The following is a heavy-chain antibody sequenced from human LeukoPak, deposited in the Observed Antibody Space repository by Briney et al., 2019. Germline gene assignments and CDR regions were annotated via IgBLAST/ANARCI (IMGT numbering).Heavy chain of an antibody. CDR3: AKGPTYSSSSLFDY. CDR2: ISWNGGTI. J-gene: IGHJ4*02. D-gene: IGHD6-6*01. Sequence: PGGSLRLSCAASGFTFHDYAMHWVRQAPGKGLEGVSGISWNGGTIDYADSVKGRFTISRDNAKNSLYLQMNSLRPEDMALYYCAKGPTYSSSSLFDYWGQGILVAVSS. CDR1: GFTFHDYA. V-gene: IGHV3-9*03.